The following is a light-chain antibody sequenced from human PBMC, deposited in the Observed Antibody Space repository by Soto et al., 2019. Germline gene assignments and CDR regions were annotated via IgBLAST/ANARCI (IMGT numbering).Light chain of an antibody. V-gene: IGKV1-5*03. CDR3: QQYNSSPYS. Sequence: DIQMTQSPSTLSASVGDRVTITCRAGQSISSWLAWYQQKPGKAPKLLIYEASILESGVPSRFSGTGSGTQFTLTISSLQPDDVASYYCQQYNSSPYSFGQGTKLEIK. CDR2: EAS. J-gene: IGKJ2*03. CDR1: QSISSW.